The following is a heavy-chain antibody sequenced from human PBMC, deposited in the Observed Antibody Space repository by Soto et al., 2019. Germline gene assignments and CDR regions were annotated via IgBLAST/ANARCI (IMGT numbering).Heavy chain of an antibody. CDR1: GGTFSSYA. D-gene: IGHD1-26*01. J-gene: IGHJ2*01. Sequence: QGQLVQSGAEVQKPGSSGKVSCKASGGTFSSYAISWVRQSPGPVLEWLGGIMPIFGTANYAQKFQGRVTITADKSTSTAYMELSSLRSEDTAVYYCARSSLEGMGYFDLWGRGTLVTVSS. V-gene: IGHV1-69*06. CDR2: IMPIFGTA. CDR3: ARSSLEGMGYFDL.